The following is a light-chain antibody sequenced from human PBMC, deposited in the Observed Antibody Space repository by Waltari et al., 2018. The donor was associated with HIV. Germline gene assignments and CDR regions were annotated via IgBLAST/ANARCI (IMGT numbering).Light chain of an antibody. CDR3: CSYAGRITSVV. CDR2: EVN. Sequence: QSALTQPASVSGSPGQSITISCTGTSSDVGSYNLVSWYQQHPGKAPKLMLYEVNKRPSGVSNRFSGSKSGNTASLTITGLQAEDECYYYCCSYAGRITSVVFGGGTKLTVL. V-gene: IGLV2-23*02. J-gene: IGLJ2*01. CDR1: SSDVGSYNL.